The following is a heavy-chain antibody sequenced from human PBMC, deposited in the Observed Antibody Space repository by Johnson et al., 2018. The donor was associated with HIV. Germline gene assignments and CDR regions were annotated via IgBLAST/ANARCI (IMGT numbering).Heavy chain of an antibody. J-gene: IGHJ3*02. CDR3: AKVQGFRRAFDI. V-gene: IGHV3-30*02. CDR1: GFTFSSYG. CDR2: IRYDGSNK. Sequence: QVQLVESGGGVVQPGRSLRLSCAASGFTFSSYGMHWVRQAPGKGLEWVAFIRYDGSNKYYADSVKGRFTISRDNSKNTLYLQMNSLRAEDTAVDYCAKVQGFRRAFDIWGQGTMVTVSS. D-gene: IGHD2-15*01.